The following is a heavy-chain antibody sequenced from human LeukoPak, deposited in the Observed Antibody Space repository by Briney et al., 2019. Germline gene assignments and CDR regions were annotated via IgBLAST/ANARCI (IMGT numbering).Heavy chain of an antibody. D-gene: IGHD3-22*01. CDR3: ATSDDYYDSSGYHFQH. CDR2: FDPEDGET. Sequence: ASVKVSCKVSGYTLTELSMHWVRQAPGKGLEWMGGFDPEDGETIYAQKFQGRVTMTEDTSTDTAYMEPSSLRSEDTAVYYCATSDDYYDSSGYHFQHWGQGTLVTVSS. V-gene: IGHV1-24*01. J-gene: IGHJ1*01. CDR1: GYTLTELS.